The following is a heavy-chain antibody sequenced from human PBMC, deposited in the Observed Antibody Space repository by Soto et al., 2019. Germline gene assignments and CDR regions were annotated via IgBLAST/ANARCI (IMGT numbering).Heavy chain of an antibody. CDR3: ARLYRELIIYFDY. CDR1: VYSFTSYW. D-gene: IGHD1-7*01. CDR2: IYPGDSDT. Sequence: PGESLKISCKGSVYSFTSYWIGWVRQMPGKGLEWMGIIYPGDSDTRYSPSFQGRVTISADKSISTAYLQWSSLKASDTAMYYCARLYRELIIYFDYWGQGTLVTVSS. J-gene: IGHJ4*02. V-gene: IGHV5-51*01.